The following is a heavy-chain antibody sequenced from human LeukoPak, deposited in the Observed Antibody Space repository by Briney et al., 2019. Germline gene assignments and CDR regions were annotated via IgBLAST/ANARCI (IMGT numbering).Heavy chain of an antibody. D-gene: IGHD3-9*01. CDR2: INAGNGNT. CDR3: AREWWGYDVLTGDNWFDP. CDR1: GYTFTSYA. Sequence: ASVKVSCKASGYTFTSYAMHWVRQAPGQRLEWMGWINAGNGNTKYSQKFQGRVTITRDTSASTAYMELRSLRSDDTAAYYCAREWWGYDVLTGDNWFDPWGQGTLVTVSS. J-gene: IGHJ5*02. V-gene: IGHV1-3*01.